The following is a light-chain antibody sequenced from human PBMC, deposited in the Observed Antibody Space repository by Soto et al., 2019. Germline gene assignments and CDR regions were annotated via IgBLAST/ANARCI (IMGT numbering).Light chain of an antibody. J-gene: IGLJ1*01. Sequence: QSALTRPASVSGSPGQSITISCTGTSSDVGCYNYVSWYQQHPGKAPKLMIYEVSNRPSGVSNRFSGSKSGNTASLTISGLQAEDEADYYCSSYTSSSTPYVFGTGTKLTVL. V-gene: IGLV2-14*01. CDR1: SSDVGCYNY. CDR3: SSYTSSSTPYV. CDR2: EVS.